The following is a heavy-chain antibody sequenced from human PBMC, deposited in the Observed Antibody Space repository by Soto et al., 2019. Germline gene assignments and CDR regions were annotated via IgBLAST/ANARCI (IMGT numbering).Heavy chain of an antibody. Sequence: QVHLQQWGAGLLKPSETLSLTCAVYGESFIGYYWTWIRQPPGKGLEWIGEINHRGSTNYNPSLTSRVTISIATSKNQFSLKLTSVTAADTSVYYCARTDIVTTNCFDPWGQGTLVPVSS. CDR1: GESFIGYY. D-gene: IGHD5-12*01. CDR3: ARTDIVTTNCFDP. J-gene: IGHJ5*02. CDR2: INHRGST. V-gene: IGHV4-34*02.